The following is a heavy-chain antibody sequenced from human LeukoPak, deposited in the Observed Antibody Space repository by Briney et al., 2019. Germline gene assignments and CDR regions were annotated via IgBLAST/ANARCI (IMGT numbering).Heavy chain of an antibody. CDR3: AKILGSGQYFDY. J-gene: IGHJ4*02. Sequence: GGSLGLSCAASGFTFSSYAMSWVRQAPGKGLEWVSSISSSGGGTYYADSVKGRFTISRDNSKNTLYLQMNSLRAEDTAFYYCAKILGSGQYFDYWGQGTLVTVSS. CDR2: ISSSGGGT. D-gene: IGHD3-3*01. V-gene: IGHV3-23*01. CDR1: GFTFSSYA.